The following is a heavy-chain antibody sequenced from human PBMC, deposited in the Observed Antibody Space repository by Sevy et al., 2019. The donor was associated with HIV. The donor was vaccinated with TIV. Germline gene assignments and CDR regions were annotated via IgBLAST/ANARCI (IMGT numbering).Heavy chain of an antibody. CDR3: TRDRIAARLFDY. D-gene: IGHD6-6*01. V-gene: IGHV3-49*03. J-gene: IGHJ4*02. Sequence: GGSLRLSCTASGFTFGDYAMSWFRQAPGKGLEWVGFIRSKVYGGKTEYAASVKGRFTISRDDSKSIAYLQMNSLKTEDTAVYYCTRDRIAARLFDYWGQGTLVTVSS. CDR2: IRSKVYGGKT. CDR1: GFTFGDYA.